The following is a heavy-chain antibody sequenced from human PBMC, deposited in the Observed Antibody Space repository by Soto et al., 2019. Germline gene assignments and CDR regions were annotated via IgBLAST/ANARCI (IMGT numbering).Heavy chain of an antibody. CDR1: GGTFSSYA. D-gene: IGHD5-18*01. V-gene: IGHV1-69*01. CDR3: ASVDTDMAAHGQGGMDV. J-gene: IGHJ6*02. Sequence: QVQLVQSGAEVKKPGSSVKVSCKASGGTFSSYAISWVRQAPGQGLEWMGGIIPIFGTANYAQKFQGRVTITADESTSTAYMELSSLRSEDTAVYYCASVDTDMAAHGQGGMDVWGQGTTVTVSS. CDR2: IIPIFGTA.